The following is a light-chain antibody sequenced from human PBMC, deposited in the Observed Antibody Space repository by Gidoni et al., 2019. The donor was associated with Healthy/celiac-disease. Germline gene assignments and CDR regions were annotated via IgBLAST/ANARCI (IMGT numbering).Light chain of an antibody. CDR2: AAS. J-gene: IGKJ1*01. V-gene: IGKV1-39*01. CDR1: QSISSD. CDR3: QQSYSTPGT. Sequence: DIQMTQSPSSLSASVGDRVTIPCRASQSISSDLNWYQQKPGKAPKLLIYAASSLRSGVQSRFSGSGSGTDFTLTISSRQPEDFATYYCQQSYSTPGTFGQGTKVEIK.